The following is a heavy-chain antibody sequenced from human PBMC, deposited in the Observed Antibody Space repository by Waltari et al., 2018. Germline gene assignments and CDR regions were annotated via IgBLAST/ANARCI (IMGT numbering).Heavy chain of an antibody. J-gene: IGHJ6*03. CDR3: AREGATVTTSDYYYMDV. D-gene: IGHD4-17*01. CDR1: VGTFSSYA. CDR2: IIPILGIA. V-gene: IGHV1-69*04. Sequence: QVQLVQSGAEVKKPGSSVKVSCKASVGTFSSYAISWVRQAPGQGLEWMGGIIPILGIANYAQKFQGRVTITADESTSTAYMELSSLRSEDTAVYYCAREGATVTTSDYYYMDVWGKGTTVTVSS.